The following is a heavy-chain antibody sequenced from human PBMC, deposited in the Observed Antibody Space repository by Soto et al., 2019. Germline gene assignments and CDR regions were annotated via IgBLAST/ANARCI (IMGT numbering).Heavy chain of an antibody. V-gene: IGHV3-72*01. CDR3: ARDKLGGGFDY. CDR1: GFTFSDHF. CDR2: VRNKANSYTT. J-gene: IGHJ4*02. Sequence: DVHLVESGGGLVQPGGSLRLSCIASGFTFSDHFMDWVRQAPGEGREWISRVRNKANSYTTKYAASVECRFTVSRDDSENLVYLQMNSLKTEDTAVYYCARDKLGGGFDYWGQGVLVTVSS. D-gene: IGHD1-26*01.